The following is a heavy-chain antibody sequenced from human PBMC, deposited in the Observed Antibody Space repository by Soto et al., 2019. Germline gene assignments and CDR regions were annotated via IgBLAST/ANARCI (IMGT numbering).Heavy chain of an antibody. Sequence: SETLSLTCTVSGGSISSYYWSWIRQPPGKGLEWIGYVYYSGSTNYNPSLKSRVTISVDTSKNQFSLKLSSVTAADTAVYYCARVRYRSSSYSNWFDPWGQGTLVTVSS. CDR1: GGSISSYY. J-gene: IGHJ5*02. CDR2: VYYSGST. D-gene: IGHD6-13*01. V-gene: IGHV4-59*01. CDR3: ARVRYRSSSYSNWFDP.